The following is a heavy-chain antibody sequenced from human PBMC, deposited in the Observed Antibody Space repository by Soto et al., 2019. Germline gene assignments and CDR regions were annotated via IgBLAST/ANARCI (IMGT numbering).Heavy chain of an antibody. CDR3: ARARYCSSTSCYAATYYYYMDV. Sequence: PSETLSLTCTVSGGSISSYYWSWIRQPPGKGLEWIGYIYYSGSTNYNPSLKSRVTISVDTSKNQFSLKLSSVTAADTAVYYCARARYCSSTSCYAATYYYYMDVWGKGTTVTVSS. CDR1: GGSISSYY. D-gene: IGHD2-2*01. CDR2: IYYSGST. J-gene: IGHJ6*03. V-gene: IGHV4-59*01.